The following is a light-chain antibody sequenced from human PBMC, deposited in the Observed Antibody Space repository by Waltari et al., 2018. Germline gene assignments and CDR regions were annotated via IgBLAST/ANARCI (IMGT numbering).Light chain of an antibody. Sequence: DIQMTQSPTTLAASVGDRVTVTCRASQPSSIYLAWYQQKPGKAPNLLIYKASTLESGVPSRFSGSGSGTEFSLPISSLQPHDFATYYCQQYHSYSPYPFGQGTKR. CDR2: KAS. CDR3: QQYHSYSPYP. V-gene: IGKV1-5*03. CDR1: QPSSIY. J-gene: IGKJ2*01.